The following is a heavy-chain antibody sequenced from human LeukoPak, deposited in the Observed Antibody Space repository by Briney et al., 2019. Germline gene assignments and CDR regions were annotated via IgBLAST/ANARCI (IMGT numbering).Heavy chain of an antibody. V-gene: IGHV3-23*01. J-gene: IGHJ4*02. Sequence: PGGSLRLSCAASGFTFSSYAMSWVRQAPGKGLEWVSAIRGSGGSTYYADSVKGRFTISRDNSKNTLYLQMNSLRAEDTAVYYCAKDSGYCSSTSCYRVPYYFDYWGQGTLVTVSS. D-gene: IGHD2-2*03. CDR2: IRGSGGST. CDR1: GFTFSSYA. CDR3: AKDSGYCSSTSCYRVPYYFDY.